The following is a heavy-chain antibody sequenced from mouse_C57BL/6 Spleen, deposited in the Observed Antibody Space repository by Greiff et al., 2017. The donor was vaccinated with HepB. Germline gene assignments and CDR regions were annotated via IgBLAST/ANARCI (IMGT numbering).Heavy chain of an antibody. CDR1: GYTFTSYW. J-gene: IGHJ4*01. Sequence: VQLQQSGAELVMPGASVKLSCKASGYTFTSYWMHWVKQRPGQGLEWIGEIDPSDSYTNYNQKFKGKSTLTVDKSSSTAYMQLSSLTSEDSAVYYCARSGSTMVTTSAMDYWGQGTSVTVSS. V-gene: IGHV1-69*01. CDR2: IDPSDSYT. D-gene: IGHD2-2*01. CDR3: ARSGSTMVTTSAMDY.